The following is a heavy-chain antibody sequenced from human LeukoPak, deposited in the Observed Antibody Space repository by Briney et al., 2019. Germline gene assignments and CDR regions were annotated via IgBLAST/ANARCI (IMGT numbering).Heavy chain of an antibody. Sequence: SVKVSCKASGGTFSSYAISWVRQAPGQGLEWMGGIIPIFGTANYAQKFQGRVTITADESTSTAYMELSSLRSEDTAVYYCARVGYYYDSSGYLLDYWGQGTLVTVSS. J-gene: IGHJ4*02. CDR1: GGTFSSYA. D-gene: IGHD3-22*01. CDR3: ARVGYYYDSSGYLLDY. V-gene: IGHV1-69*01. CDR2: IIPIFGTA.